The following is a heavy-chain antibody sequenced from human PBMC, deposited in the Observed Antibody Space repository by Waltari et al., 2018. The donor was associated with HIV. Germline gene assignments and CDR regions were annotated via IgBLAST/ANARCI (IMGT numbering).Heavy chain of an antibody. V-gene: IGHV4-59*01. CDR2: IVYTWST. D-gene: IGHD2-15*01. CDR1: GCAIRGYY. J-gene: IGHJ6*02. CDR3: ARGGGYDSGMDV. Sequence: QVQLQESGPGLVKPSETLSLTCSVSGCAIRGYYWSWIRHPPGNGLEFFGYIVYTWSTNHNPSLKRRVTISVDTSKNQFSLRLSSVTAADTAVFYCARGGGYDSGMDVWGQGTTVTVSS.